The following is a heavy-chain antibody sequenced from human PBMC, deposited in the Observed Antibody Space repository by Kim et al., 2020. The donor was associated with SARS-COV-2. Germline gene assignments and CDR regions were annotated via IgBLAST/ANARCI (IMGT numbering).Heavy chain of an antibody. J-gene: IGHJ2*01. CDR2: IYYSGST. D-gene: IGHD3-10*01. V-gene: IGHV4-59*01. CDR3: AGAPGSWLHLTNYGYSDL. Sequence: SETLSLTCTVSGGSISSYYWSWIRQPPGKGLEWIGYIYYSGSTNYNPSLKSRVTISVDTSKTQFSLKLSPVPAAARAVFYCAGAPGSWLHLTNYGYSDL. CDR1: GGSISSYY.